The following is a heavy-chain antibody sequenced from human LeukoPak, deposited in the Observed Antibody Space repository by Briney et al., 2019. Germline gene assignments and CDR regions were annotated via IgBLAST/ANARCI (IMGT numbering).Heavy chain of an antibody. V-gene: IGHV3-30*02. CDR2: IRYDGSNK. Sequence: GGSLRLSCAASGFTFSSYGMHWVRQAPGKGLEWVAFIRYDGSNKYYADSVKGRFTISRDNAKNSLYLQMNSLRAEDTAVYYCARDGYNFAHGPLFDYWGQGTLVTVSS. CDR3: ARDGYNFAHGPLFDY. CDR1: GFTFSSYG. J-gene: IGHJ4*02. D-gene: IGHD5-24*01.